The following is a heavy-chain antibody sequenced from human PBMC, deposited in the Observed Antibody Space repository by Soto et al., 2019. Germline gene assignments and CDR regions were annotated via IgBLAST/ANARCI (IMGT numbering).Heavy chain of an antibody. D-gene: IGHD4-17*01. Sequence: QVQLQESGPGLVKPSETLSLTCTVSGGSISGGIYYWSWVRQSPGKGLEWIGSIFHSGSTFYNPSLGSRVTISVDTSKNQFSLRLSSVTAADTAVYYCAREIIPLTTDWYFDLWGRGTLVTVSS. CDR3: AREIIPLTTDWYFDL. CDR1: GGSISGGIYY. CDR2: IFHSGST. J-gene: IGHJ2*01. V-gene: IGHV4-30-4*01.